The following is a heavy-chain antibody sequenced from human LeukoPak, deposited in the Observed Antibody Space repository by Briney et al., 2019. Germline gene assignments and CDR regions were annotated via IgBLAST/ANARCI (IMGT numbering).Heavy chain of an antibody. CDR3: ARAVGLSQGRYCSGGSCGYMDV. CDR1: GGSISSHY. CDR2: IYYSGST. J-gene: IGHJ6*03. D-gene: IGHD2-15*01. V-gene: IGHV4-59*11. Sequence: PSETLSLTCTVSGGSISSHYWSWIRQPPGKGLEWIGYIYYSGSTNYNPSLKSRVTISVDTSKNQFSLKLSSVTAADTAVYYCARAVGLSQGRYCSGGSCGYMDVWGKGTTVTVSS.